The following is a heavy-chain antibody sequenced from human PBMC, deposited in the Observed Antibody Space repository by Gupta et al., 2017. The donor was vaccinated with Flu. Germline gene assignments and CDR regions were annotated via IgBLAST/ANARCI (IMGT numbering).Heavy chain of an antibody. D-gene: IGHD3-22*01. V-gene: IGHV3-21*02. J-gene: IGHJ3*02. CDR3: ARHFSDRDAFDI. Sequence: EAQLVESGGGLVKPGGSLSLSCSASGFTFIPYSIPWFRQAPVKGLEWVSSLSSSSSYIYYTDSVRGRFTISRDNAKNSLYLQMNNLRVEDTAVYYCARHFSDRDAFDIWGQGTMVTVSS. CDR2: LSSSSSYI. CDR1: GFTFIPYS.